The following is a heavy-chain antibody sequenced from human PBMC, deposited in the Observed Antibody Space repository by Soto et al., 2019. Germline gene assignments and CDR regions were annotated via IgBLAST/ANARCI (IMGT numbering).Heavy chain of an antibody. J-gene: IGHJ5*02. CDR1: RDTFTSHY. V-gene: IGHV1-46*01. CDR3: ARSSGGNFGIIIEGTNWFAP. CDR2: INPHGGST. Sequence: ASVKVSCKAPRDTFTSHYINRVRQAPGQGLEWMGVINPHGGSTAYAQKFKGRVTLTRDTSASTVYMEVSSLTSEDTAMYYCARSSGGNFGIIIEGTNWFAPWGQGTLVTVSS. D-gene: IGHD1-26*01.